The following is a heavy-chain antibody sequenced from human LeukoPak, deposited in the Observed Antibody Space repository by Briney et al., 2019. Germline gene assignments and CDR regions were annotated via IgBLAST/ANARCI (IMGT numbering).Heavy chain of an antibody. D-gene: IGHD7-27*01. CDR1: GFIFSSYG. V-gene: IGHV3-48*01. CDR2: ISSSSSSI. J-gene: IGHJ3*02. CDR3: ARDNWGDADAFDI. Sequence: PGGSLRLSCAASGFIFSSYGMNWVRQAPGKGLEWVSYISSSSSSIYYADSVKGRFTISRDNAQNSLYLQMNSQRAEDTAVYYCARDNWGDADAFDIWGQGTMVTVSS.